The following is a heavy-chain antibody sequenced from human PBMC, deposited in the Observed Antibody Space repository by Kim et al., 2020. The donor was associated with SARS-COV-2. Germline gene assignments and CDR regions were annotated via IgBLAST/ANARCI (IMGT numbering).Heavy chain of an antibody. CDR3: AKETGSGFDY. CDR2: GGR. J-gene: IGHJ4*02. D-gene: IGHD3-10*01. V-gene: IGHV3-23*01. Sequence: GGRFTAASVNGRFTMSMDKSRNTLYLQMNSLRAEDTAVYYCAKETGSGFDYWGQGTLVTVSS.